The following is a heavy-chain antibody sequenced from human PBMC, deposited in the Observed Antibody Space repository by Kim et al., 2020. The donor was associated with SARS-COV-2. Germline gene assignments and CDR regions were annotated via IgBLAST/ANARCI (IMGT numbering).Heavy chain of an antibody. V-gene: IGHV3-7*01. CDR1: GFTFSSYW. Sequence: GGSLRLSCAASGFTFSSYWMSWVRQAPGKGLEWVANIKQDGSEKYYVDSVKGRFTISRDNAKNSLYLQMNSLRAEDTAVYYCARDREDPMNGMDVWGQGTTVTVSS. CDR2: IKQDGSEK. J-gene: IGHJ6*02. CDR3: ARDREDPMNGMDV.